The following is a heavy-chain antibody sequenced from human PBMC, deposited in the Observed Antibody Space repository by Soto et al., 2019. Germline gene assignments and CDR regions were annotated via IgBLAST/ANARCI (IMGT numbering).Heavy chain of an antibody. CDR3: ARDPSYYGSGVYP. CDR2: IYTSGST. D-gene: IGHD3-10*01. Sequence: QVQLQESGPGLVKPSETLSLTCTVPGGSISSYYWSWIRQPPGKGLEWIGRIYTSGSTNYNPSLKSRVTMSVDTSKNQFSLKLSSVTAADTAVYYCARDPSYYGSGVYPWGQGTLVTVSS. V-gene: IGHV4-4*07. CDR1: GGSISSYY. J-gene: IGHJ5*02.